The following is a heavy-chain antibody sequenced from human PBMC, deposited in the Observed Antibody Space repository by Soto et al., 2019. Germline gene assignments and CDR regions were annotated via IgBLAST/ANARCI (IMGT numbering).Heavy chain of an antibody. D-gene: IGHD2-8*02. CDR2: IYSGGST. V-gene: IGHV3-53*02. J-gene: IGHJ4*02. CDR1: GFTVSNNY. Sequence: EVQLVETGGGLIQPGGSLRLSCAASGFTVSNNYMTWFRQAPGKGLEWASAIYSGGSTYYADSVKGRFTISRDNSKNTLYLQMNSLRAEDTAVYYCARGAYTGRDPKYAFDYWGQGTLVTVSS. CDR3: ARGAYTGRDPKYAFDY.